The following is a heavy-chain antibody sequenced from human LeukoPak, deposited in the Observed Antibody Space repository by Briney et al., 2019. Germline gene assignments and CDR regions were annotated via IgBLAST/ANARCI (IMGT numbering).Heavy chain of an antibody. Sequence: PGGSLRLSCAASGFTFKDYAMNWVRQAPGKGLELVSSVSGTGGTTYYADSVKGRFTISRDNSKNTLYLQVNSLRAEDTAVYSCAKGGDIVVVPDYFGMDVWGQGTTVTVSS. D-gene: IGHD2-2*01. CDR1: GFTFKDYA. J-gene: IGHJ6*02. V-gene: IGHV3-23*01. CDR3: AKGGDIVVVPDYFGMDV. CDR2: VSGTGGTT.